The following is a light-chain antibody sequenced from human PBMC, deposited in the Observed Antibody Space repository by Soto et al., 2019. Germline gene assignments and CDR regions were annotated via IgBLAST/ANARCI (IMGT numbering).Light chain of an antibody. CDR2: DAS. Sequence: EILMTQSPATLSVSPGERATLSCRASPTVNTNVAWYQQKPGQAPRLLLYDASTSATDVATRFSGSGSGTDFTLTISSLQSEDFAVYYCQHFNSWSPFFTFGPGTKVEIK. J-gene: IGKJ3*01. CDR3: QHFNSWSPFFT. V-gene: IGKV3-15*01. CDR1: PTVNTN.